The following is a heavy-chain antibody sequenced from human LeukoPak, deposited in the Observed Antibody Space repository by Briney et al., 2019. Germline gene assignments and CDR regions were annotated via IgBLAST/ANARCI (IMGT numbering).Heavy chain of an antibody. CDR2: INPNSGGT. J-gene: IGHJ4*02. V-gene: IGHV1-2*02. CDR1: GYMFTGYN. D-gene: IGHD2-21*02. Sequence: ASVKVSCKGSGYMFTGYNMHWGRQVPRQGLECMGGINPNSGGTNYAKKFEGRVTMTRDTSISTAYMELSSLRYDDTAVYYCARGYCSGDCFTLFDYWGQGTLVTVSS. CDR3: ARGYCSGDCFTLFDY.